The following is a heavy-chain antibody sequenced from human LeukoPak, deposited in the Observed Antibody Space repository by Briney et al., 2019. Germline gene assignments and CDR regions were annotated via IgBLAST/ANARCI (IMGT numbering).Heavy chain of an antibody. D-gene: IGHD4-17*01. Sequence: SETLSLTCAVYGGSFSGCYWSWIRQPPGKGLEWIGEINHSGITNYNPSLKSRVTISVDTSKNQFSLKLSSVTAADTAVYYCARGNDYGDYANWGQGTMVTVSS. CDR3: ARGNDYGDYAN. V-gene: IGHV4-34*01. CDR2: INHSGIT. CDR1: GGSFSGCY. J-gene: IGHJ3*01.